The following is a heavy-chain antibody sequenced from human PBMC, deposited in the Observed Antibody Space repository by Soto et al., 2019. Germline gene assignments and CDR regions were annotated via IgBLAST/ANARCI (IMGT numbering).Heavy chain of an antibody. D-gene: IGHD4-17*01. CDR3: ARGDYADYPGDFDY. Sequence: SETLSLTCTVSGGSISGFYWSWIRQPPGKGLEWIGYVYSSGSTNYNPSLKSRVTISVDTSKNQFSLKLGSVTAADTAVYYRARGDYADYPGDFDYWGQGTLVTVSS. CDR2: VYSSGST. J-gene: IGHJ4*02. CDR1: GGSISGFY. V-gene: IGHV4-59*01.